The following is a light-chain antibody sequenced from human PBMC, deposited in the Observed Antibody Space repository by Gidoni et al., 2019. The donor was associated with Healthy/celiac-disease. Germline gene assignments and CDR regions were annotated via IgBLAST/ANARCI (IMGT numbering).Light chain of an antibody. CDR1: QSVGSS. Sequence: EIVLTQSPDFQSVPPKEKVTITCRASQSVGSSLHWYQQKPDQSPKLLIKYDSQSFSGVPSRFCGTGSGTDFTLTINSLEAEDAATYYCHQSSSLTFTFGGGTKVEIK. V-gene: IGKV6-21*01. CDR3: HQSSSLTFT. J-gene: IGKJ4*01. CDR2: YDS.